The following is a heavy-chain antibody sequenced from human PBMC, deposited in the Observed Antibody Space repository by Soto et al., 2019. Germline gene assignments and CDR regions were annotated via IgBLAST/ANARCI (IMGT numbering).Heavy chain of an antibody. CDR2: IRSKANSYAT. V-gene: IGHV3-73*01. CDR1: GFTFSGPA. Sequence: GVSLRLSWSSSGFTFSGPAMHWFRQSSGKGPEWVGRIRSKANSYATAYAASVKGRFTISRDDSKNTAYLQMNSLKTEDTAVYYCTSPLRFLELGYGMDVWGQGNTVTAS. J-gene: IGHJ6*02. CDR3: TSPLRFLELGYGMDV. D-gene: IGHD3-3*01.